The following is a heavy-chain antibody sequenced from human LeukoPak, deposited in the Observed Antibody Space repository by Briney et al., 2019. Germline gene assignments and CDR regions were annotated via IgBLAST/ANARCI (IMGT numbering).Heavy chain of an antibody. Sequence: ASVKVSCELSEYTFNGYYIHWVRQAPGKGLEYMGWINADSGDTKCAQRLRGRVTMTRDTSINTAYMELSSLTSDDTAVYYCARENSASGTFDFCWQGTLVTVSS. CDR3: ARENSASGTFDF. D-gene: IGHD3-10*01. J-gene: IGHJ4*02. CDR2: INADSGDT. CDR1: EYTFNGYY. V-gene: IGHV1-2*02.